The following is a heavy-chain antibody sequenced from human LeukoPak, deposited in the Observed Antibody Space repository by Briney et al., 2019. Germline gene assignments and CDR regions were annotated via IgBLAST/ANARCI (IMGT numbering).Heavy chain of an antibody. CDR2: IYTSGST. Sequence: SETLSLTCAVSGGSISSGSYYWSWIRQPAGKGLEWIGRIYTSGSTNYNPSLKSRVTISVDTSKNQFSLKLCSVTAADTAVYYCARETDIIYDSSGYYGGYWGQGTLVTVSS. V-gene: IGHV4-61*02. CDR3: ARETDIIYDSSGYYGGY. D-gene: IGHD3-22*01. J-gene: IGHJ4*02. CDR1: GGSISSGSYY.